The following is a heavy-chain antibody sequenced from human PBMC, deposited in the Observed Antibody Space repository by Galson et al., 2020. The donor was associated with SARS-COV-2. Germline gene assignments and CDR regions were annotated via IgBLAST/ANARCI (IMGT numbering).Heavy chain of an antibody. J-gene: IGHJ3*02. CDR3: ARKGGSNPNDAFDI. CDR2: IKKDGSEK. D-gene: IGHD2-2*01. Sequence: GGSLRLSCTVSGFTFISYWMSWVRQAPGKGLEWVANIKKDGSEKYYVDSVKGRFTISRDNAKNSLYLQMNSLRAEDTAIYYCARKGGSNPNDAFDIWGQGTKVTVSS. V-gene: IGHV3-7*03. CDR1: GFTFISYW.